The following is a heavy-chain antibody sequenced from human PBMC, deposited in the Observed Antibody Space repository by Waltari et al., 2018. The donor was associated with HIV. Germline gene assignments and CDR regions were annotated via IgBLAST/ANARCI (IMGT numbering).Heavy chain of an antibody. CDR1: GGSISSYY. CDR3: AREAPNPPGTENCSSTSCRPYYFDY. CDR2: IYTSGST. V-gene: IGHV4-4*07. J-gene: IGHJ4*02. D-gene: IGHD2-2*01. Sequence: QVQLQESGPGLVKPSETLSLTCTVSGGSISSYYWSWIRQPAGKGLEWIGRIYTSGSTNDSPALKSRVTMSVDTSKNQFSLKLSSVTAADTAVYYCAREAPNPPGTENCSSTSCRPYYFDYWGQGTLVTVSS.